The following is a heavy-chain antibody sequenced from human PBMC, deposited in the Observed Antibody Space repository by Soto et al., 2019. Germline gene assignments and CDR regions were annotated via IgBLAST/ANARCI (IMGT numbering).Heavy chain of an antibody. Sequence: PGGSLRFSCAASGFTFSSYSMNWVRQAPGKGLEWVSYISSSSSTIYYADSVKGRFTISRDNAKNSLYLQMNSLRDEDTAVYYCARAGYYDSSGYYPYYYGMDVWGQGTTVTVSS. CDR1: GFTFSSYS. D-gene: IGHD3-22*01. CDR3: ARAGYYDSSGYYPYYYGMDV. CDR2: ISSSSSTI. V-gene: IGHV3-48*02. J-gene: IGHJ6*02.